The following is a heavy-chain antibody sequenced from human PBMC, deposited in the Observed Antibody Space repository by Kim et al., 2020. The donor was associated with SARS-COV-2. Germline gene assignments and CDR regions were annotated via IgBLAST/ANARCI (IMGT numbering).Heavy chain of an antibody. D-gene: IGHD3-22*01. CDR2: IDPSDSYT. CDR1: GYSFTSYW. V-gene: IGHV5-10-1*01. J-gene: IGHJ4*02. Sequence: GESLKISCKGSGYSFTSYWISWVRQMPGKGLEWMGRIDPSDSYTNYSPSFQGHVTISADKSISTAYLQWSSLKASDTAMYYCARGYRPLTYYYDSSGYYLFDYWGQGTLVTVSS. CDR3: ARGYRPLTYYYDSSGYYLFDY.